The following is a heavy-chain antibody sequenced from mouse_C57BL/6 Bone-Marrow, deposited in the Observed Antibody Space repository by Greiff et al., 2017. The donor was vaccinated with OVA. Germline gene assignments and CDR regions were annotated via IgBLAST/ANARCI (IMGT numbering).Heavy chain of an antibody. CDR2: IDPENGDT. Sequence: VQLTESGAELVRPGASVKLSCTASGFNIKDDYMHWVKQRPEQGLAWIGWIDPENGDTEYASKFQGKATITADTSSNTAYLQLSSLTSEDTAVYYCTTQLRYYYAMDYWGQGTSVTVSS. J-gene: IGHJ4*01. CDR1: GFNIKDDY. V-gene: IGHV14-4*01. CDR3: TTQLRYYYAMDY. D-gene: IGHD3-2*02.